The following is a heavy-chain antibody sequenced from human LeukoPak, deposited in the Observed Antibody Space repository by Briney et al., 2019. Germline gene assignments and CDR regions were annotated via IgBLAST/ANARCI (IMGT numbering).Heavy chain of an antibody. Sequence: GESLRLSCAASQFTFSSYGMHWVRQAPGKGLEWVAVISYDGSNKHYADSVKGRFTISRDNSKNTLYLQMNSLRAEDTAVYYCAKVGLQWELLNAFDIWGQGTMVTVSS. CDR1: QFTFSSYG. D-gene: IGHD1-26*01. J-gene: IGHJ3*02. CDR2: ISYDGSNK. CDR3: AKVGLQWELLNAFDI. V-gene: IGHV3-30*18.